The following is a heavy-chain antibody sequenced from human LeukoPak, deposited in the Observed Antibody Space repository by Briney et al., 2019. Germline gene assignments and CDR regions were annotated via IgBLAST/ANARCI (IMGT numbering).Heavy chain of an antibody. V-gene: IGHV4-38-2*02. D-gene: IGHD6-13*01. J-gene: IGHJ5*02. CDR3: ARDEYSSSWYWFDP. CDR2: IYHSGST. Sequence: SETLSLTCTVSGYSISSGYYWGWIRQPPGKELEWIGSIYHSGSTYYNPSLKSRVTISVDTSKNQFSLKLSSVTAADTAGYYCARDEYSSSWYWFDPWGQGTLVTVSS. CDR1: GYSISSGYY.